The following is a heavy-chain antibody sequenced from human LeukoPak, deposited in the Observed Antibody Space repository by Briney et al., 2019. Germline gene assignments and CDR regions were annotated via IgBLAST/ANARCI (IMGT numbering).Heavy chain of an antibody. D-gene: IGHD1-26*01. J-gene: IGHJ3*02. CDR3: ATSGPVGAYAFDI. CDR2: FDPEDGET. CDR1: GYTLTELS. Sequence: ASVKVSCKVSGYTLTELSMHCVRQAPGKGLEWMGGFDPEDGETIYAQKFQGRVTMTEDTSTDTAYMELSSLRSEDTAVYYCATSGPVGAYAFDIWGQGTMVTVSS. V-gene: IGHV1-24*01.